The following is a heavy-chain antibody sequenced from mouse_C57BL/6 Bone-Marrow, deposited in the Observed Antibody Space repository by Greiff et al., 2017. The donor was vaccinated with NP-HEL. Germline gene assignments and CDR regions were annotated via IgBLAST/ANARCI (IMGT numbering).Heavy chain of an antibody. CDR2: INPNNGGT. Sequence: VQLQQSGPELVKPGASVKISCKASGYTFTDYYMNWVKQSHGKSLEWIGDINPNNGGTSYNQKFKGKATLTVDKSASTSYMELRSLTSEDSAVYYCARRVYGYFDVWGTGTTVTVSS. CDR1: GYTFTDYY. CDR3: ARRVYGYFDV. V-gene: IGHV1-26*01. J-gene: IGHJ1*03.